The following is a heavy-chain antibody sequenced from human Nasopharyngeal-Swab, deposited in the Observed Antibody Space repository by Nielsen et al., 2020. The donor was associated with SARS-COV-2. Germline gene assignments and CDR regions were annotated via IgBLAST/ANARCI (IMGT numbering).Heavy chain of an antibody. V-gene: IGHV3-30-3*01. CDR1: GFTFSSYA. J-gene: IGHJ6*02. Sequence: GGSLRLSCAASGFTFSSYAMHWVRQAPGKGLEWVAVISYDGSNKYYADSVKGRFTISRDNSKNTLYLQMNSLRAEDTAVYYCARGGGSSGWYGAYYYYGMDVWGQGTTVTVSS. CDR2: ISYDGSNK. CDR3: ARGGGSSGWYGAYYYYGMDV. D-gene: IGHD6-19*01.